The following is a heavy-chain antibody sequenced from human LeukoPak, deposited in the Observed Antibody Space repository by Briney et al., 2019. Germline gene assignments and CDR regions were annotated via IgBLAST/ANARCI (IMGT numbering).Heavy chain of an antibody. CDR3: ARTAVAGLSYYYYYGMDV. D-gene: IGHD6-19*01. CDR1: GFTFSSYA. V-gene: IGHV3-30-3*01. CDR2: ISYDGSNK. J-gene: IGHJ6*02. Sequence: GGSLRLSCAASGFTFSSYAMHWVRQAPGKGLEWVAVISYDGSNKYYADSVKGRFTISRDNSKNTLYLQMNSLRAEDTAVYYCARTAVAGLSYYYYYGMDVWGQGTTVTVSS.